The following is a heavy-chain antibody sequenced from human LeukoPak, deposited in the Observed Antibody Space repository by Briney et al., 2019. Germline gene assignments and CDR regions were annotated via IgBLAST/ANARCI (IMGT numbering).Heavy chain of an antibody. V-gene: IGHV3-21*04. D-gene: IGHD1-26*01. J-gene: IGHJ4*02. CDR3: ARSRIVYGSGSIF. CDR1: GFTFSSYS. CDR2: ISSSSSYI. Sequence: GGSLRLSCAASGFTFSSYSMNWVRQAPGKGLEWVSSISSSSSYIYYADSVKGRFTISRDNAKNSLYLQMNRLRAEDTAVYYCARSRIVYGSGSIFWGQGTLVTVSS.